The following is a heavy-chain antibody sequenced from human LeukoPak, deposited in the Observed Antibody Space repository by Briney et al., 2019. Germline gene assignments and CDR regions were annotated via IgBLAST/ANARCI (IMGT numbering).Heavy chain of an antibody. J-gene: IGHJ4*02. CDR2: INPNSGGT. CDR1: AYTFTGYY. CDR3: AGGGSEGYHDSSGYYSGGAGY. D-gene: IGHD3-22*01. Sequence: ASVKVSCKASAYTFTGYYMHWVRQAPGQGLEWMGWINPNSGGTNYAQKFQGRVTMTRDTSISTAYMELSRLRSDDTAVYYCAGGGSEGYHDSSGYYSGGAGYWGQGTLVTVSS. V-gene: IGHV1-2*02.